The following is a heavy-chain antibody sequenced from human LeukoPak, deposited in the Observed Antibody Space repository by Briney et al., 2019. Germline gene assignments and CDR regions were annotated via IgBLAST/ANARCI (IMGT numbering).Heavy chain of an antibody. CDR1: GFTSSTYD. J-gene: IGHJ4*02. CDR3: ATPTADGYPFDY. CDR2: IRSDSKSK. V-gene: IGHV3-30*02. D-gene: IGHD5-24*01. Sequence: PGGSLRLSCPASGFTSSTYDMHWVRQAPGKGLEWVAFIRSDSKSKLYADSVKGRFTISRDNARNTVDLQMHRLRADDTAVYYCATPTADGYPFDYWGQGTQVIVSS.